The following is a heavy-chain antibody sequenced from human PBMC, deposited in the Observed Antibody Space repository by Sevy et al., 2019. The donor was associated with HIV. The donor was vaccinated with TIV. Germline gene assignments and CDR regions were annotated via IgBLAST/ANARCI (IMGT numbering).Heavy chain of an antibody. CDR2: IDWDDDK. Sequence: SGPTLVNPTQTLTLTCTFSGFSLTTSGMCVTWIRQPPGKALEWLARIDWDDDKYYSTSLKTRLTISKDTSKNQVVLTMTNMDPVDTATYYCARRGSSGWPADKYFASWGQGTLVTVSS. D-gene: IGHD6-19*01. J-gene: IGHJ4*02. CDR1: GFSLTTSGMC. V-gene: IGHV2-70*11. CDR3: ARRGSSGWPADKYFAS.